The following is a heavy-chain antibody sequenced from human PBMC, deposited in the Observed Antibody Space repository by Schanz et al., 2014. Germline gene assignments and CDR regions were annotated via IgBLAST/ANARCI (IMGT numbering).Heavy chain of an antibody. CDR2: IGGSGDST. J-gene: IGHJ4*02. Sequence: VELVESGGGLVKPGGSLRLSCAPSGFTFRDYYMAWVRQAPGKGLEWVSGIGGSGDSTHYADSVKGRFIISRDNAKNSLFLQMNSLSAEDTAVYYCAKVAPAATYLDSWGLGTLVTVSS. CDR1: GFTFRDYY. V-gene: IGHV3-23*04. CDR3: AKVAPAATYLDS. D-gene: IGHD2-2*01.